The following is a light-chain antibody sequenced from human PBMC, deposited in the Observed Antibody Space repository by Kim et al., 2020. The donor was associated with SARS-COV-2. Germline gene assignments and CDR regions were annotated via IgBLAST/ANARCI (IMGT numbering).Light chain of an antibody. CDR2: AAS. J-gene: IGKJ2*01. CDR3: QQSDTAPYT. V-gene: IGKV1-39*01. Sequence: DIQMTQAPPSLSASVGDRVNFTCRASQSISGYLNWYQQKPGKAPNLLIYAASNLQDGVPSRFSGSGFGTDFTLTIRSLQPEDLSTYYCQQSDTAPYTFGQGTKLEI. CDR1: QSISGY.